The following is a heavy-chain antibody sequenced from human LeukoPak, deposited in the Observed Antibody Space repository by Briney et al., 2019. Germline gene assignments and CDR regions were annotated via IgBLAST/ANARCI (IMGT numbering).Heavy chain of an antibody. V-gene: IGHV1-58*02. D-gene: IGHD1-26*01. CDR3: AAAHFSRRAVDFDY. Sequence: ASVKVSFKASGFTFTISAMQWVRQARGQRLEWIGWIVVGSGNTNYAQKFQERVTITRDMSTSTAYMELSSLRSEDTAVYYCAAAHFSRRAVDFDYWGQGTLVTVSS. CDR1: GFTFTISA. CDR2: IVVGSGNT. J-gene: IGHJ4*02.